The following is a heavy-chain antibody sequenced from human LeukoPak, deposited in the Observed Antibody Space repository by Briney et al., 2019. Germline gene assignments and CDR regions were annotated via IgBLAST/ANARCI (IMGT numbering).Heavy chain of an antibody. J-gene: IGHJ4*02. CDR1: GYTFTSYD. Sequence: ASVKVSCKASGYTFTSYDINWVRQATGQGLEWMGWISAYNGNTNYAQKLQGRVTMTTDTSTSTAYMELRSLRSDDTAVYYCARDYSSGWYGYWGQGTLVTVSS. V-gene: IGHV1-18*01. CDR3: ARDYSSGWYGY. CDR2: ISAYNGNT. D-gene: IGHD6-19*01.